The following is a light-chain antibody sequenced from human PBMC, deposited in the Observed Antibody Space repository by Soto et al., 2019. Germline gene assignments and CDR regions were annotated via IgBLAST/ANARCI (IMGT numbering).Light chain of an antibody. CDR3: SSYSHTSPVV. J-gene: IGLJ2*01. CDR2: DVT. CDR1: SSDVGGYNY. Sequence: QSALTQPASVSGSPGQSITISCTGTSSDVGGYNYVSWYQQHPGKAPKLIIYDVTNRPSGVSNRFSGSKSGNTASLTISGLQAEDEADYYSSSYSHTSPVVFGGGTKVTVL. V-gene: IGLV2-14*01.